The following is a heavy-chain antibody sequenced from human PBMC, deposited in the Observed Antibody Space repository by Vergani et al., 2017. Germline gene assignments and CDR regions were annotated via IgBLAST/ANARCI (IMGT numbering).Heavy chain of an antibody. Sequence: QVQLQESGPGLVKPSQTLSLTCTVSGGSISSGGYYWSWNRQHPGKGLEWIGYIYYSGSTYYNPSLKSRVTISVDTSKNQFAWMLSAVTAADTAVYYCARVGRPTPNVVRAARIGWFDPWGQGTLVTVSS. D-gene: IGHD6-6*01. J-gene: IGHJ5*02. CDR2: IYYSGST. CDR3: ARVGRPTPNVVRAARIGWFDP. V-gene: IGHV4-31*03. CDR1: GGSISSGGYY.